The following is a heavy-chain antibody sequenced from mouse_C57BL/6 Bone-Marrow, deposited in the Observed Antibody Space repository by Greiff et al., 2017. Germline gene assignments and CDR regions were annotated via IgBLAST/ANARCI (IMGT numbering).Heavy chain of an antibody. CDR3: ARHYYGSSDEDWYFDV. V-gene: IGHV1-77*01. CDR2: IGPGSGRT. Sequence: VQLQQSGAELVKPGASVKISCKASGYTFTDYYINWVKQRPGQGLEWIGKIGPGSGRTYYNEKCKGKATLTANKSSSTAYMQLSGLTSEDSAVYFCARHYYGSSDEDWYFDVWGTGTTVTVSS. CDR1: GYTFTDYY. D-gene: IGHD1-1*01. J-gene: IGHJ1*03.